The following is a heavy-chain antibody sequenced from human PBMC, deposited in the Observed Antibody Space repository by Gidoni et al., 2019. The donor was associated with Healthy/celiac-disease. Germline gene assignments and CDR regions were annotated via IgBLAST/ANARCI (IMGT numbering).Heavy chain of an antibody. CDR1: VYTFTGYY. J-gene: IGHJ6*02. Sequence: QVQLVQSGAEVKKPGASVKVSCKSSVYTFTGYYMPWVRQATGQGREWMGWINPNSGGTNYEQKFQGRVTMTRETSISTAYMELSRLRSDDTAVYYCALAGPLGYCSSTSCPLDYYYYGMDVWGQGTTVTVSS. CDR2: INPNSGGT. D-gene: IGHD2-2*01. V-gene: IGHV1-2*02. CDR3: ALAGPLGYCSSTSCPLDYYYYGMDV.